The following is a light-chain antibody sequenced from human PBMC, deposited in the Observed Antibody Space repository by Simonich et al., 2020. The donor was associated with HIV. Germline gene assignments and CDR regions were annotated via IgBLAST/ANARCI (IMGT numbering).Light chain of an antibody. CDR2: GAA. CDR1: QNFSNN. CDR3: HQYNKWPPLT. Sequence: EIVMTQSPATLSVSPGERATLSCRASQNFSNNLAWYQQKPGQAPRLLIYGAATRATGIPARFTVSGSGTEFTLTISSMQSEDFAVYYCHQYNKWPPLTVGGGTKVEIK. J-gene: IGKJ4*01. V-gene: IGKV3-15*01.